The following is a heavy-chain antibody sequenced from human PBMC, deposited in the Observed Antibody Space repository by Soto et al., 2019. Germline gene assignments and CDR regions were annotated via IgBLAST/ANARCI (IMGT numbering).Heavy chain of an antibody. D-gene: IGHD3-10*01. V-gene: IGHV3-23*01. J-gene: IGHJ2*01. CDR3: AKDKGPGSYTNWCFDV. Sequence: EVQVLQSGGSLVQPGGSLRLSCAASGLTFSRFAMSWVRQAPGKGLEWVATIHGSGAITNYADSVRGRFTISRDNSKDTMYLQLNTLGVEDTAVYYCAKDKGPGSYTNWCFDVWGRGTLVTVSS. CDR1: GLTFSRFA. CDR2: IHGSGAIT.